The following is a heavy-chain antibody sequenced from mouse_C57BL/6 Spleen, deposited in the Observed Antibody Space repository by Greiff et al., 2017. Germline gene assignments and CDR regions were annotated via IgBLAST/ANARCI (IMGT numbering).Heavy chain of an antibody. Sequence: VQLKESGPELVKPGASVKIPCKASGYTFTDYNMDWVKQSHGKSLEWIGDINPNNGGTIYNQKFKGKATLTVDKSSSTAYMELRSLTSEDTAVYYCARKHYGSRFAYWGQGTLVTVSA. D-gene: IGHD1-1*01. CDR3: ARKHYGSRFAY. J-gene: IGHJ3*01. CDR2: INPNNGGT. V-gene: IGHV1-18*01. CDR1: GYTFTDYN.